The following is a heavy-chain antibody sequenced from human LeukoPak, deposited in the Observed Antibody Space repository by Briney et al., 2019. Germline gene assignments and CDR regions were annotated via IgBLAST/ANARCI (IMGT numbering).Heavy chain of an antibody. J-gene: IGHJ3*02. CDR2: IYHSGST. V-gene: IGHV4-39*07. D-gene: IGHD1-26*01. CDR3: AREMLGAIGFDI. CDR1: GGSISSSSYY. Sequence: KPSATLSLTCPVSGGSISSSSYYWGWIRQPPGKGLECIGSIYHSGSTYYNPSLKSRVTISLDTPKNQFSLKLSSVTAADTAMYYCAREMLGAIGFDIWGQGTMVTVSS.